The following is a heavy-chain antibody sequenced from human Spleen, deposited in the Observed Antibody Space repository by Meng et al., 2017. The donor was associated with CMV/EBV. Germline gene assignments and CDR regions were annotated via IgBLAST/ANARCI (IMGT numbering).Heavy chain of an antibody. J-gene: IGHJ5*02. CDR1: GGSFSGYY. D-gene: IGHD3-3*01. CDR2: INHSGST. V-gene: IGHV4-34*01. Sequence: SETLSLTCAVYGGSFSGYYWSWIRQPPGKGLEWIGEINHSGSTNYNPSLKSQVTISVDTSKNQFSLKLSSVTAADTAVYYCAKEGSYDFWSGSNWFDPWGQGTLVTVSS. CDR3: AKEGSYDFWSGSNWFDP.